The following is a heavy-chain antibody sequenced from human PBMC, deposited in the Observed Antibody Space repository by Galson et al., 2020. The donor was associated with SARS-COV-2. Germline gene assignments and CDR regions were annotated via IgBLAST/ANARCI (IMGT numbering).Heavy chain of an antibody. CDR2: IYYSGST. Sequence: ASETLSLTCTVSGGSISSGGYYWSWIRQHPGKGLEWIGYIYYSGSTYYNPSLKSRVTISVDTSKNQFSLKLSSVTAADTAVYYCVRAPVLRYFDWLFSYYGMGVWGQGTTVTVSS. CDR3: VRAPVLRYFDWLFSYYGMGV. J-gene: IGHJ6*02. V-gene: IGHV4-31*03. CDR1: GGSISSGGYY. D-gene: IGHD3-9*01.